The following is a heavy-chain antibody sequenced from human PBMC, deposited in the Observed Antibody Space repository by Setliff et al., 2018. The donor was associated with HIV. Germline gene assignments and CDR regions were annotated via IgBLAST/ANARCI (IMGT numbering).Heavy chain of an antibody. D-gene: IGHD6-19*01. CDR2: IYTSGST. CDR3: ARVAGGVDAFDI. J-gene: IGHJ3*02. V-gene: IGHV4-61*02. Sequence: KTSETLSLTCTVSGGSISTGSYYWCWIRQPAGKGLEWIGRIYTSGSTNYNPSLKSRITISVDTSKKQFSLKLTSVTAADSAVYYCARVAGGVDAFDIWGQGTMVTVSS. CDR1: GGSISTGSYY.